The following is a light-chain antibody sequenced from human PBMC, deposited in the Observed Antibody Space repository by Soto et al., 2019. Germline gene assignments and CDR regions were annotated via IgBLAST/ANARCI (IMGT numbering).Light chain of an antibody. Sequence: EIVLTQSPGALSLSPGEGATLSCRASHSITSSYLAWYQQKPGQAPRLLIYGASRRAAGIPDRFSGSGSGTDFTLTISNLQSEDFALYYCQHYSGWPPVFGQGTKVDIK. CDR3: QHYSGWPPV. J-gene: IGKJ2*01. CDR1: HSITSSY. V-gene: IGKV3-20*01. CDR2: GAS.